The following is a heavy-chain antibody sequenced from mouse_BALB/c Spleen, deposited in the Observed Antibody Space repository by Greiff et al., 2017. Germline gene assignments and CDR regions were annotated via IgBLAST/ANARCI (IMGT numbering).Heavy chain of an antibody. J-gene: IGHJ4*01. Sequence: VQLKESGPGLVKPSQSLSLTCTVTGYSIPSDYAWNWIRQFPGNKLEWMGYISYSGSTSYNPSLKSRISITRDTSKNQFFLQLNSVTTEDTATYYWARDFTVVARGAMDDWGQGTAVTVAS. CDR1: GYSIPSDYA. D-gene: IGHD1-1*01. CDR2: ISYSGST. V-gene: IGHV3-2*02. CDR3: ARDFTVVARGAMDD.